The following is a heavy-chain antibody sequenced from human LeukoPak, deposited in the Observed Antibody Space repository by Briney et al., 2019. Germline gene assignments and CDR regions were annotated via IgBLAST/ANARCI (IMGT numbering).Heavy chain of an antibody. CDR1: GGSISSSNYC. Sequence: SETLSLTCTVSGGSISSSNYCWGWIRQPPGKGLEWIGSFYYSGRTYYNPSLKNRVISVDTSKNQFSLKLSSVTAADTAVYYCARQSVVLPAAIPEELEGPFDYWGQGTLVTVSS. D-gene: IGHD2-2*02. J-gene: IGHJ4*02. V-gene: IGHV4-39*01. CDR3: ARQSVVLPAAIPEELEGPFDY. CDR2: FYYSGRT.